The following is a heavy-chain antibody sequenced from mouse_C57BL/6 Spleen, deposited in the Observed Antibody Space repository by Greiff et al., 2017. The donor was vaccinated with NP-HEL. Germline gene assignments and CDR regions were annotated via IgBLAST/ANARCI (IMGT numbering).Heavy chain of an antibody. CDR1: GYTFPSYC. D-gene: IGHD1-3*01. CDR3: AKRSSSCYFDY. CDR2: IYPYRGCT. J-gene: IGHJ2*01. V-gene: IGHV1-64*01. Sequence: VQLQQPGAELVQPGSSVQLSCKASGYTFPSYCMHWVKQRPGQGLEWIGFIYPYRGCTNSNEKFKSKATLTLDKSSSTAYMQLSSLTSEDSAVYYCAKRSSSCYFDYWGQGTTLTVSS.